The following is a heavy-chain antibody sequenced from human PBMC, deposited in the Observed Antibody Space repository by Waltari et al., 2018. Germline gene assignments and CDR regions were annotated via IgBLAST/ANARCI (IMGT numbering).Heavy chain of an antibody. Sequence: EVKVVQSGGGLVRPGGSLATSCSASGFAFRCYTMDWVRQAPGKGLEWVSSISSNSRYKNYADSTKGRFTISRDNAKNSVYLLMNSLRVEDTAIYFCARSRAMGEIDHWGQGTLVAVSS. CDR2: ISSNSRYK. V-gene: IGHV3-21*01. CDR3: ARSRAMGEIDH. J-gene: IGHJ4*02. CDR1: GFAFRCYT. D-gene: IGHD3-16*01.